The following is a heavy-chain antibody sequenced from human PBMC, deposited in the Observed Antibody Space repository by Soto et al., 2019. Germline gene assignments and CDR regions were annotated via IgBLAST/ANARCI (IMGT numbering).Heavy chain of an antibody. Sequence: PSETLSLTCAVYGGSFSGYYWCWIRQPPGKGLEWIGEINHSGSTNYNPSLKSRVTISVDTSKNQFSLKLSSVTAADTAVYYCARRLSATTDLNWFDPWAREPWSPSPQ. CDR3: ARRLSATTDLNWFDP. V-gene: IGHV4-34*01. CDR2: INHSGST. CDR1: GGSFSGYY. D-gene: IGHD3-16*02. J-gene: IGHJ5*02.